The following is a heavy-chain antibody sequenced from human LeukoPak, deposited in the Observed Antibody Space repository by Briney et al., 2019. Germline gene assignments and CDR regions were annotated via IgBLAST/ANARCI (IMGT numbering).Heavy chain of an antibody. CDR1: GFPFSSHA. Sequence: GGSLRLSCAASGFPFSSHAMSWVRQPPGKGLEWVAAISNGKTYYADSVRGRFAISRDDSTNTVYLHMNSLRDEDTALYHCVREAGYCAPVCVKTNWFDPWSQGTLVTVSS. CDR3: VREAGYCAPVCVKTNWFDP. D-gene: IGHD2-15*01. CDR2: ISNGKT. V-gene: IGHV3-23*01. J-gene: IGHJ5*02.